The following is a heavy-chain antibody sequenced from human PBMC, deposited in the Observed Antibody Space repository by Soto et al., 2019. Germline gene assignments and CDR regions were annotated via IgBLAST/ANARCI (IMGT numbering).Heavy chain of an antibody. CDR1: GFTFSNYA. J-gene: IGHJ6*02. Sequence: PGGSLRLSCAASGFTFSNYAMSWVRQAPGKGLEWVSAISGSDNSTYYADSVKGRFTISRDNSKNTLYLQLNRLTAEDTAVYYCAPMGVWGQGTTVTVSS. CDR2: ISGSDNST. CDR3: APMGV. V-gene: IGHV3-23*01.